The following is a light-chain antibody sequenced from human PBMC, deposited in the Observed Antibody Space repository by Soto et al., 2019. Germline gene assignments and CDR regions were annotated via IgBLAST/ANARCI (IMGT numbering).Light chain of an antibody. V-gene: IGKV1-39*01. CDR1: QSISTF. J-gene: IGKJ5*01. Sequence: DIQMTQSSSSLSASVRDRVTITCLASQSISTFLNWYQQKPGKAPKLVIYAASRLQSGVPSRFSGSGSGTEFTLTISGLLPEDFATYHCQQLNTLPFTFGQGTRLAI. CDR2: AAS. CDR3: QQLNTLPFT.